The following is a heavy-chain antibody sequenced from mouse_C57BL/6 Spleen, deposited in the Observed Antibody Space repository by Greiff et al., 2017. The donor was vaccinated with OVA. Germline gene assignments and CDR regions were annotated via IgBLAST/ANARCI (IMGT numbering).Heavy chain of an antibody. CDR2: ISTYYGDA. J-gene: IGHJ2*01. Sequence: QVQLQQSGPELVRPGVSVKISCKGSGYPFTDYAMHWVKQSHAKSLEWIGVISTYYGDASYNQKFKVKATMTVDKSSSTAYMELTRLTSEDSAVYYCARWEIKDFDYWGQGTTLTVSS. V-gene: IGHV1-67*01. CDR1: GYPFTDYA. D-gene: IGHD4-1*01. CDR3: ARWEIKDFDY.